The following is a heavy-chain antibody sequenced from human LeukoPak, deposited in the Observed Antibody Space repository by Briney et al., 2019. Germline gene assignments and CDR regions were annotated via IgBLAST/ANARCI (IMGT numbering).Heavy chain of an antibody. CDR1: GGSISSYY. Sequence: KPSETLSLTCTVSGGSISSYYWSWIRQPPGKGLEWIGYMHYSGNINYNPSLKSRVTISVDTSKNRFSLNLRSVTAADTAVYYCGRHGPHSEDYFDHWGQGTLVTVSS. V-gene: IGHV4-59*08. D-gene: IGHD3-3*02. CDR2: MHYSGNI. J-gene: IGHJ4*02. CDR3: GRHGPHSEDYFDH.